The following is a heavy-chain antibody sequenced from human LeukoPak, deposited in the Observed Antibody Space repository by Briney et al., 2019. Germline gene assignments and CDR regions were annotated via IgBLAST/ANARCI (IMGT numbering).Heavy chain of an antibody. CDR2: IIPILSIA. V-gene: IGHV1-69*04. CDR1: GGTFSSYA. D-gene: IGHD6-19*01. Sequence: SVKVSCKASGGTFSSYAISWVRQAPGQGLEWMGRIIPILSIANYAQKFQGRVTITADKSTSTAYMELSSLRSEDTAVYYCAGELAIAVAGFDYWGQGTLVTVSS. J-gene: IGHJ4*02. CDR3: AGELAIAVAGFDY.